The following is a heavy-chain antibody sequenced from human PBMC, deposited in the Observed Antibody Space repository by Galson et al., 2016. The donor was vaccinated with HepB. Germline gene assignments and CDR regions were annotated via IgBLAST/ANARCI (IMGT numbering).Heavy chain of an antibody. CDR3: TSDLLDY. Sequence: SVKVSFKAPEFEFGTYDVNWVRQAPGQGLEWVGWVNTADNEAKYSERLEGRLFMATDTSTETAFMELRGLTFDDTAVYYCTSDLLDYWGQGTLIIVSP. V-gene: IGHV1-18*01. J-gene: IGHJ4*02. CDR2: VNTADNEA. CDR1: EFEFGTYD.